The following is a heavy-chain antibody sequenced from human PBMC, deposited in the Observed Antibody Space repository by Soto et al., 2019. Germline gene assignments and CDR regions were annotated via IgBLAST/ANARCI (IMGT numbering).Heavy chain of an antibody. Sequence: QVQVVQSGVEVRRPGSSVKVSCKASGDTFKNCVISWVRQAPGHGLEWMGGIIPLFGTTDFAQRFQGRLTITTDESTTTAYMELSRLRSEDTATYYYAAELGFGKLSVVWGQGTTVIVSS. D-gene: IGHD3-10*01. CDR2: IIPLFGTT. CDR1: GDTFKNCV. CDR3: AAELGFGKLSVV. V-gene: IGHV1-69*01. J-gene: IGHJ6*02.